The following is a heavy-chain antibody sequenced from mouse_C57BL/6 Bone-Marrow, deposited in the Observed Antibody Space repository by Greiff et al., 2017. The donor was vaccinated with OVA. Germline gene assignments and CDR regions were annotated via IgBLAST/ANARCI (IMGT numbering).Heavy chain of an antibody. CDR2: IYPSDSET. V-gene: IGHV1-61*01. CDR3: AAGQLRLDY. J-gene: IGHJ2*01. CDR1: GYTFTSYW. Sequence: QVQLQQPGAELVRPGSSVKLSCKASGYTFTSYWMAWVKQRPGQGLEWIGNIYPSDSETHYNQKFKDKATLTVDKSSSTAYMQLSSLTSEDSAVYYCAAGQLRLDYWGQGTTLTVSS. D-gene: IGHD3-2*02.